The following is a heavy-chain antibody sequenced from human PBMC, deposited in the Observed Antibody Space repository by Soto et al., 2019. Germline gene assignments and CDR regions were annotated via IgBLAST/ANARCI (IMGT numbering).Heavy chain of an antibody. J-gene: IGHJ6*02. CDR1: GGTFSSYA. CDR3: ARIGGSSAYGMDV. CDR2: IIPIFGTA. V-gene: IGHV1-69*13. Sequence: SVKVSCKASGGTFSSYAISWVRQAPGQGLEWMGGIIPIFGTANYAQKFQGRVTITADESTSTAYMELSSLRSEETAVYYCARIGGSSAYGMDVWGQGTTVTVSS. D-gene: IGHD1-26*01.